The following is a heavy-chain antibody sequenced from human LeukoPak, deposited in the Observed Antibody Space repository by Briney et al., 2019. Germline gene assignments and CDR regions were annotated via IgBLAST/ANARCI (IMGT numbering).Heavy chain of an antibody. J-gene: IGHJ6*03. CDR3: AREVGATGLYYYYYMDV. Sequence: PSETLSLTCAVSGYSISSGYYWDWIRQPPGKGLEWIGSIYYSGSTYYNPSLNSRVTISVDTSRNQSSLKLTSVTAADTAVYYCAREVGATGLYYYYYMDVWGKGTTVTVSS. V-gene: IGHV4-38-2*02. D-gene: IGHD1-26*01. CDR1: GYSISSGYY. CDR2: IYYSGST.